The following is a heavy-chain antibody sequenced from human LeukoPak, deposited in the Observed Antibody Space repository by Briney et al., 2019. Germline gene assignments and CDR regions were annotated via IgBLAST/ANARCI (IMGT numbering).Heavy chain of an antibody. D-gene: IGHD6-13*01. J-gene: IGHJ5*02. CDR2: ISWNSGSM. V-gene: IGHV3-9*01. CDR3: ARGVAAAGTMGNCFDP. CDR1: GFTFDDYA. Sequence: GGSLRLSCAASGFTFDDYAMHWVRQAPGKGLEWVSGISWNSGSMDYADSVKGRFTISRDNAKNSLYLQMNSLRAEDTAVYYCARGVAAAGTMGNCFDPWGQGTLVTVSS.